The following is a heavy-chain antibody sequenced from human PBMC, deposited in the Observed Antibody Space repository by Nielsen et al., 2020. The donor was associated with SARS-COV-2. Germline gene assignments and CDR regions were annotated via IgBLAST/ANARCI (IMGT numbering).Heavy chain of an antibody. CDR1: GFTFDDYA. D-gene: IGHD3-10*01. CDR3: AKDYGSGNYYFDY. V-gene: IGHV3-9*01. J-gene: IGHJ4*02. CDR2: ISWNSGSI. Sequence: SLKISCAASGFTFDDYAMHWVRQAPGKGLEWVSGISWNSGSIGYADSVKGRFTISRDNAKNSLYLQMNSLRAEDAALYYCAKDYGSGNYYFDYWGQGTLATVPS.